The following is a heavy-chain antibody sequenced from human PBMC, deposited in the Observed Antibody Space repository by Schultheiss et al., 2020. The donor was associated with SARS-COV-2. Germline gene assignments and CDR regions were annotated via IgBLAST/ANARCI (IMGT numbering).Heavy chain of an antibody. CDR3: ARAKVYYESSGYLDY. CDR1: GASVSTSS. V-gene: IGHV4-59*02. J-gene: IGHJ4*02. D-gene: IGHD3-22*01. CDR2: IYYSGSS. Sequence: SETLSLTCIVSGASVSTSSWSWIRQPPGKGLEWIGYIYYSGSSNYNPSLRSRVTISVDTSKNQFSLKLSSVTAADTAVYYCARAKVYYESSGYLDYWGQGTLVTVSS.